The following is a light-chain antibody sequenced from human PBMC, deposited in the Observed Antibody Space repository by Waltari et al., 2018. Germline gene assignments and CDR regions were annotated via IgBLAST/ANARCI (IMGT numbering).Light chain of an antibody. CDR2: KVS. J-gene: IGKJ2*01. CDR3: TQSVRLPYT. V-gene: IGKV2D-29*01. CDR1: QSLLHSDGETY. Sequence: DIVMTQTPLPLSVTPGQPAPISCKSSQSLLHSDGETYLFWYLQKPGQPPQLLISKVSNRFSGVPDRFSGSGSGTDFALKISWMEPEDVGVYYCTQSVRLPYTFGQGTKLEIK.